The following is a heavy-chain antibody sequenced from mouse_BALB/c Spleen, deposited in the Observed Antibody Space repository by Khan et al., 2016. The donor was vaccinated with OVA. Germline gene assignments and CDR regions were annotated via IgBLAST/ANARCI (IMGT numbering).Heavy chain of an antibody. Sequence: EVQLQQSGAELVKPGASVKLSCTASGFNIKDTYLHWVKQRPGQGLEWIGRIDPANGNTQYDPKFQDKAPMTADTSSNTAYLRLSSLTSEDTAVYYCTRPFYYYDALDYWGQGTSVTVSS. CDR3: TRPFYYYDALDY. V-gene: IGHV14-3*02. CDR1: GFNIKDTY. D-gene: IGHD1-1*01. CDR2: IDPANGNT. J-gene: IGHJ4*01.